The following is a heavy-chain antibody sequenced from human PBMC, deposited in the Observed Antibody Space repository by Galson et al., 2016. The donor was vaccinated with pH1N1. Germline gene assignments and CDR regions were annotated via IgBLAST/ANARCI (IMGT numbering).Heavy chain of an antibody. CDR1: GASVSSGEYY. V-gene: IGHV4-30-4*01. D-gene: IGHD1-26*01. J-gene: IGHJ4*02. Sequence: TLSLTCIVSGASVSSGEYYWSWIRQPPGKGLEWIAYIYYSGSTDYNPSLKSRVTISSDMSKNHFSLRLSSVTAADTAMYYCARGILGSQPDRTYHFDCWGQGALVTVSS. CDR3: ARGILGSQPDRTYHFDC. CDR2: IYYSGST.